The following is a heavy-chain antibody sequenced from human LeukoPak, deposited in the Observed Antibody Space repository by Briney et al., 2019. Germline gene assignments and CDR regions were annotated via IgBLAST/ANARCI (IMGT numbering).Heavy chain of an antibody. J-gene: IGHJ4*02. CDR1: GYSCTSYW. CDR2: IYPGDSDT. D-gene: IGHD3-16*01. Sequence: GESLKISCKGSGYSCTSYWIGWVRQMPGKGLEWMGIIYPGDSDTRYSPSFQGQVTISVDKSISTAYLQWSSLKASDSAMYYCARRDVRGWLGDFDHWGQGTLVPVSS. CDR3: ARRDVRGWLGDFDH. V-gene: IGHV5-51*01.